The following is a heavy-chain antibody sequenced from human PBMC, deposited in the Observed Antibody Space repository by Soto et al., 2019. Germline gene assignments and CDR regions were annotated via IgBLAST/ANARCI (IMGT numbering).Heavy chain of an antibody. CDR1: GGSISSSSYY. CDR3: ASLPVPVNERPHLRGRLN. CDR2: IYYSGST. Sequence: SETLSLTCTVSGGSISSSSYYWGWIRQPPGKGLEWIGSIYYSGSTYYNPSLKSRVTISVDTSKNQFSLKLSSVTAADTAVYYCASLPVPVNERPHLRGRLNWGQGTLVTVSS. D-gene: IGHD3-16*01. J-gene: IGHJ4*02. V-gene: IGHV4-39*01.